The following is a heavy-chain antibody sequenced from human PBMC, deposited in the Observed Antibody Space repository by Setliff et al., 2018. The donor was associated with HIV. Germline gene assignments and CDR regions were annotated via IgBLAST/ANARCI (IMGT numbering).Heavy chain of an antibody. CDR2: IYTTGST. V-gene: IGHV4-4*09. CDR3: ARSPSYSSSFSYYYYSMDV. J-gene: IGHJ6*02. Sequence: SETLSLTCTVSGDSISNYYWSWVRQPPGKGLEWIGYIYTTGSTNYNPSLKSRVTMSVDTSKNQFSLRLTSVTAADTAVYYCARSPSYSSSFSYYYYSMDVWGQGTTVTVSS. CDR1: GDSISNYY. D-gene: IGHD6-6*01.